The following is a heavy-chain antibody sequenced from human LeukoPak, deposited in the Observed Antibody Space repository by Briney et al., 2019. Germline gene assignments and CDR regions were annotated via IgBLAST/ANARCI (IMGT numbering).Heavy chain of an antibody. V-gene: IGHV1-2*04. Sequence: GASVKVSCKASGYTFTGYYMHWVRQAPGQGLEWMGWINPNSGGTNYAQKFQGWVTMTRDTSISTAYMELSRLRSDDTVVYYCARDETYYYYYGMDVWGQGTTVTVSS. CDR3: ARDETYYYYYGMDV. CDR1: GYTFTGYY. CDR2: INPNSGGT. J-gene: IGHJ6*02.